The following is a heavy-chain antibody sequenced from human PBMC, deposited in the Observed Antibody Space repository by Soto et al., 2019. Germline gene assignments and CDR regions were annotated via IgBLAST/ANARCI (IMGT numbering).Heavy chain of an antibody. CDR1: GYTSTGYY. J-gene: IGHJ6*02. Sequence: ASVKVSCKASGYTSTGYYIHWVRQAPGQGLEWMGWINPNSGGTNYAQKFQGWVTMTRDTSISTAYMELSRLRSDETAVYYCAGESGSGYYHHYYGMDVWGPGTTLTVYS. V-gene: IGHV1-2*04. D-gene: IGHD3-3*01. CDR2: INPNSGGT. CDR3: AGESGSGYYHHYYGMDV.